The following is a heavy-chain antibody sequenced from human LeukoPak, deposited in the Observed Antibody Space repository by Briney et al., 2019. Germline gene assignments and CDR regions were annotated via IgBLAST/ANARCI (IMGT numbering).Heavy chain of an antibody. Sequence: GGSLRLSCEASGFTFSNYGMSWVRQAPGKGLEWVSAISGSGGITKYADSVKGRFTISRDNSKNTMYLLMNSLRAEDTAVYYCAKDAGTYFGTDPFDIWGQGTMVTVSS. CDR3: AKDAGTYFGTDPFDI. CDR2: ISGSGGIT. V-gene: IGHV3-23*01. CDR1: GFTFSNYG. J-gene: IGHJ3*02. D-gene: IGHD1/OR15-1a*01.